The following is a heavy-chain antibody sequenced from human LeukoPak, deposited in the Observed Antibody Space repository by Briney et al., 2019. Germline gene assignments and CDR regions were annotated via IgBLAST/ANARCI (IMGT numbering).Heavy chain of an antibody. CDR3: ARLLSGSYYRPLDY. J-gene: IGHJ4*02. CDR1: GFTFDDYA. V-gene: IGHV3-21*01. CDR2: ISSSSSYI. Sequence: GGSLRLSCAASGFTFDDYATHWVRQAPGKGLEWVSSISSSSSYIYYADSVKGRFTISRDNAKNSLYLQMNSLRAEDTAVYYCARLLSGSYYRPLDYWGQGTLVTVSS. D-gene: IGHD1-26*01.